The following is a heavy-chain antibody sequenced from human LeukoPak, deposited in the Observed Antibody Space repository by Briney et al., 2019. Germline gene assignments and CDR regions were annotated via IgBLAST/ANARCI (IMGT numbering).Heavy chain of an antibody. Sequence: KPGGSLRLSCAASGFTFSSYSMNWVRQAPGKGLEWVSSISSSSSYIYYADSVKGRFTISRDNAKNSLYLQMNSLRAEDTAVYYCARDPPYYYGSGKYFDYWGQGTLVTVSS. CDR3: ARDPPYYYGSGKYFDY. J-gene: IGHJ4*02. D-gene: IGHD3-10*01. CDR2: ISSSSSYI. V-gene: IGHV3-21*01. CDR1: GFTFSSYS.